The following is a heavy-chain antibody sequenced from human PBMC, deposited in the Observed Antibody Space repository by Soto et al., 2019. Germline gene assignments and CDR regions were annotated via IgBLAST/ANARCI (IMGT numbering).Heavy chain of an antibody. CDR3: AHLEWRGIDY. D-gene: IGHD3-3*01. CDR1: GFSFSRYA. Sequence: QVQLVESGGGVVQPGRSLRLSCAASGFSFSRYALHWVRQAPGKGLEWVALISYDGGNTYYADSVRGRFSVSRDNSNNTLFLQLTNLSAEDTAVYYCAHLEWRGIDYWGQGTLVTVSS. J-gene: IGHJ4*02. V-gene: IGHV3-30-3*01. CDR2: ISYDGGNT.